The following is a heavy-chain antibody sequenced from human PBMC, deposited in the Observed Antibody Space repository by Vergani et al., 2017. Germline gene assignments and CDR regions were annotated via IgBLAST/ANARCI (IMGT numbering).Heavy chain of an antibody. CDR3: ARVRRDDSSGYYYYYGMDV. V-gene: IGHV3-30*02. CDR1: GFTFSSYG. J-gene: IGHJ6*02. D-gene: IGHD3-22*01. Sequence: QVQLVESGGGVVQPGGSLRLSCAASGFTFSSYGMHWVRQAPGKGLEWVAFIRYDGSNKYYADSVKGRFTISRDNSKNTLYLQMNSLRAEDTAVYYCARVRRDDSSGYYYYYGMDVWGQGTTVTVSS. CDR2: IRYDGSNK.